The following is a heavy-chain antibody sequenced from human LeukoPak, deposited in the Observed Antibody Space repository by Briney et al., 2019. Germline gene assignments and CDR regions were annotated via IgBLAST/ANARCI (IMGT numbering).Heavy chain of an antibody. CDR1: GFTFGSYW. Sequence: QPGGSLRLSCAASGFTFGSYWMHWVRQAPGKGLVWVSRINTDGRSSTAYADSVKGRFTVSRDNAKNSLYLQMNSLRAEDTAVYYWARSDPVVVMAAAPSYFDYWGQGTLVTVSS. V-gene: IGHV3-74*01. J-gene: IGHJ4*02. CDR2: INTDGRSST. D-gene: IGHD2-15*01. CDR3: ARSDPVVVMAAAPSYFDY.